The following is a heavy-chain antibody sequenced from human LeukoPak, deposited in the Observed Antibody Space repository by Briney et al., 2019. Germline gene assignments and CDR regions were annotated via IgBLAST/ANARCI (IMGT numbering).Heavy chain of an antibody. V-gene: IGHV3-23*01. D-gene: IGHD3-22*01. CDR2: ISGSGGGT. J-gene: IGHJ4*02. CDR1: GITVSNYG. CDR3: AKRGVVIRVILVGFHKEAYYFDS. Sequence: GGSLRLSCAVSGITVSNYGMSWVRQAPGKGLEWVAGISGSGGGTNYADSVKGWFTISRDNFENTLYLQMNSLRAEDTAVYFCAKRGVVIRVILVGFHKEAYYFDSWGQGALVTVSS.